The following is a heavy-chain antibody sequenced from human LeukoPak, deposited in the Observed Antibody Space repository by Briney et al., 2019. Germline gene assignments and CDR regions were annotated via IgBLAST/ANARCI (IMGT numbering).Heavy chain of an antibody. V-gene: IGHV4-34*01. D-gene: IGHD3-10*01. J-gene: IGHJ5*02. CDR3: AREGFRYYYGSGSYHINWFDP. CDR1: GGSFSGYY. Sequence: SETLSLTCAVYGGSFSGYYWSWIRQPPGKGLEWIGEINHSGRTNYNPSLKSRVTISVDTSKNQFSLKLSSVTAADTAVYYCAREGFRYYYGSGSYHINWFDPWGQGTLVTVSS. CDR2: INHSGRT.